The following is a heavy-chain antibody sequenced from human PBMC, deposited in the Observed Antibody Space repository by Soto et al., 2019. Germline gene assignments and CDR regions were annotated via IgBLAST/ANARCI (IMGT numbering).Heavy chain of an antibody. J-gene: IGHJ5*02. V-gene: IGHV3-64D*06. CDR3: VKVSTFYDILTGYYSTNFFDP. D-gene: IGHD3-9*01. CDR1: GFTFSDYS. Sequence: GGSLRLSCSAAGFTFSDYSMHWVRQAPGKGLPYVSTISSDGDITYYADSVKGRFTISRDNSKNTLYLQMNSLRPEDTAVYYCVKVSTFYDILTGYYSTNFFDPWGQGTLVTVSS. CDR2: ISSDGDIT.